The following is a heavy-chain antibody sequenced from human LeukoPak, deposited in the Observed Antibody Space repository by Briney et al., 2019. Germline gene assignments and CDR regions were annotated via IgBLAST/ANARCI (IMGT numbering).Heavy chain of an antibody. CDR1: GFTFSSYG. Sequence: GGSLRLSCAASGFTFSSYGMSWVRQAPGKGLEWVSAINSTGGTTYNPDSVKGRFTISRDNSKNTLYLKMNSLRAEDTAIYYCAKNGDRGAYCSGGSCYPYYYYYIDVWGKGTTVTISS. J-gene: IGHJ6*03. CDR3: AKNGDRGAYCSGGSCYPYYYYYIDV. V-gene: IGHV3-23*01. D-gene: IGHD2-15*01. CDR2: INSTGGTT.